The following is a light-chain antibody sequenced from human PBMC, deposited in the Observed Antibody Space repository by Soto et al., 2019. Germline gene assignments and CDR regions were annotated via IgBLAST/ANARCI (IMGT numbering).Light chain of an antibody. V-gene: IGLV1-47*01. CDR1: SSNIETNY. CDR2: RDD. CDR3: AAWDGSLNAFFV. J-gene: IGLJ1*01. Sequence: QSVLTQPPSASGTPGQRVSISCSGSSSNIETNYVYWYQHPPGAAPRLLIFRDDHRPAGVPVRFSASESGTSASLAINGLRSEDEADYYCAAWDGSLNAFFVFGTGTKVTVL.